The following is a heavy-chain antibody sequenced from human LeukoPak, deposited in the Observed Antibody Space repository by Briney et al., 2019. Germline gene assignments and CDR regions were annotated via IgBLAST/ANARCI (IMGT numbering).Heavy chain of an antibody. CDR1: GYSFTSYW. V-gene: IGHV5-51*01. CDR3: ARAAADTINSFDY. Sequence: GESLQISCKGSGYSFTSYWIGWVRQMPGKGLEWMGIIYPGDSDTRYSPSFQGQVTISADKSISTAYLQWSSLKASDTAMYYCARAAADTINSFDYWGQGTLVTVSS. CDR2: IYPGDSDT. D-gene: IGHD6-13*01. J-gene: IGHJ4*02.